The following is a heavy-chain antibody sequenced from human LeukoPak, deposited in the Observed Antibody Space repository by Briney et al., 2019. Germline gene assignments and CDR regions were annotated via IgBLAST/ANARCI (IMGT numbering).Heavy chain of an antibody. CDR1: GFTFSSYW. V-gene: IGHV3-74*01. CDR2: IKTDGSST. Sequence: GGSLSLSCEASGFTFSSYWMHWVRQAPGKGLVWVPCIKTDGSSTSYADSVKGRFTISRDNAKNTLYLQMNSLRAEETAVYYCVRDYLLRPYNDFWSGYYTGFDPWGQGTLVTVSS. D-gene: IGHD3-3*01. J-gene: IGHJ5*02. CDR3: VRDYLLRPYNDFWSGYYTGFDP.